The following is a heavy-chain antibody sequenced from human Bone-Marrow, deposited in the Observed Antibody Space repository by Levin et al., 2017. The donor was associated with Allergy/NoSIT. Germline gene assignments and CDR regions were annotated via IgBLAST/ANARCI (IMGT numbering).Heavy chain of an antibody. J-gene: IGHJ6*02. CDR3: AREYGYAADYQYFGMDV. D-gene: IGHD5-18*01. V-gene: IGHV3-30*04. CDR2: ISYHGTNT. CDR1: GFTFSSYS. Sequence: GESLKISCAASGFTFSSYSIHWVRQAPGKGLEWVALISYHGTNTYYADSMKGRFTISRDNSKNTVYLQMNSLRGEDTAVYYCAREYGYAADYQYFGMDVWGQGTTVTVSS.